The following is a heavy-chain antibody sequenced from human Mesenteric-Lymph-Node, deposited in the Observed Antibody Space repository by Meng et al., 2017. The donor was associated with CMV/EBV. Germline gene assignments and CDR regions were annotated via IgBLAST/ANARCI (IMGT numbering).Heavy chain of an antibody. CDR3: ARAVGAIAAYYYYFDH. J-gene: IGHJ4*02. Sequence: GESLKISCAASGFAFSSYEMNWVRQAPGKGLEWVSYISGSGTTIYDADSVKGRFTISRDNVKNSLYLQMNSLRDEDTAVYYCARAVGAIAAYYYYFDHWGQGTLVTVSS. D-gene: IGHD2-15*01. CDR1: GFAFSSYE. V-gene: IGHV3-48*03. CDR2: ISGSGTTI.